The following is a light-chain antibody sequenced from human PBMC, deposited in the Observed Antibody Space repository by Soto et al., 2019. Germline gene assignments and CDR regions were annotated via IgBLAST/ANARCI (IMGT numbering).Light chain of an antibody. CDR3: QQNYITPYT. V-gene: IGKV1-39*01. CDR1: NSISNF. CDR2: TSF. Sequence: DIQMTPAPSLSVSVGAKVTIICRATNSISNFLNWYQQKAGKAPMLLIYTSFNLQSSVPSRFSGSGSGTDFTLTISSLQPEDFATYYCQQNYITPYTVGQGTKLEIK. J-gene: IGKJ2*01.